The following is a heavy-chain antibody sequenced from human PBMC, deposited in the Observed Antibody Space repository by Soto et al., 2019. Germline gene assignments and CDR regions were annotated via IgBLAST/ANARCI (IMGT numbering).Heavy chain of an antibody. D-gene: IGHD3-9*01. CDR1: GGSINTKSYY. J-gene: IGHJ3*02. CDR2: IYYNGSA. CDR3: AREGSDFRDWYRTYAFDI. Sequence: PSETRSRTWIVSGGSINTKSYYWTWILQFPGELLEWIGYIYYNGSAEYNPSLKSRLTISMDTSRNQFSLELSSVTSADMAVYFCAREGSDFRDWYRTYAFDIGGQGTVVTVS. V-gene: IGHV4-61*01.